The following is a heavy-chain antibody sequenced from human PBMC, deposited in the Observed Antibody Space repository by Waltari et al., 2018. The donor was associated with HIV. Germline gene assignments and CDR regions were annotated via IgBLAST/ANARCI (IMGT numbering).Heavy chain of an antibody. D-gene: IGHD1-26*01. Sequence: EVQLVESGGGLVKPGGSLRLSCVGSGFTFSNAWVNWGRQAPGKGLGRVCHIESRAEAGTTDFPAHVKGRFAISRDDSKNTVYLEMQSLKTEDTGVYYCTTGWSQYPDFWGQGTLVTVSS. J-gene: IGHJ4*02. V-gene: IGHV3-15*04. CDR3: TTGWSQYPDF. CDR2: IESRAEAGTT. CDR1: GFTFSNAW.